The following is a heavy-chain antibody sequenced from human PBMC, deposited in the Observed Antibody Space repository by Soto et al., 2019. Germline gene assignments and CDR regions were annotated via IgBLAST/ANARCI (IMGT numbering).Heavy chain of an antibody. D-gene: IGHD3-3*01. J-gene: IGHJ6*03. CDR1: GYTFTSYD. CDR3: ARADSDFWSGYPILYSPRYYYYYYYMDV. V-gene: IGHV1-8*01. CDR2: MDPNSGNT. Sequence: VASVKVSCKASGYTFTSYDINWVRQATGQELEWMGWMDPNSGNTGYAQKFQGRVTMTRNTSISTAYMELSSLRSEDTAVYYCARADSDFWSGYPILYSPRYYYYYYYMDVWGKGTTVTVSS.